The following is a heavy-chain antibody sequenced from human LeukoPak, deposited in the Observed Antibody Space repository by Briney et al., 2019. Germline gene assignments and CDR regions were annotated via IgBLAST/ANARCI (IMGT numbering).Heavy chain of an antibody. CDR3: ARDRGYCSSTSCYGVWFDP. CDR1: GGSISSGDYY. V-gene: IGHV4-31*03. J-gene: IGHJ5*02. D-gene: IGHD2-2*01. CDR2: IYYSGST. Sequence: SETLSLTCTVSGGSISSGDYYWSWIRQHPGKGLEWIGYIYYSGSTYYNPSLKSRVTISVDTSKNQFSLKLSSVTAADTAVYYCARDRGYCSSTSCYGVWFDPWGQGTLVTVSS.